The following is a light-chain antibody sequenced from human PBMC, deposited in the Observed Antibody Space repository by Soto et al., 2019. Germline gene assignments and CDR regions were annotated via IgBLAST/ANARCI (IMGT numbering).Light chain of an antibody. CDR2: GAS. Sequence: EILMTQFSSTQSVTPGRRDTLSCRASQSISDTLAWYQQKPGQAPRLLIHGASTRAPGFPARFSGSGSGTEFTLTISSLQSEDFAVYYCQQRSNWPITFGQGTRLDIK. CDR3: QQRSNWPIT. V-gene: IGKV3-15*01. CDR1: QSISDT. J-gene: IGKJ5*01.